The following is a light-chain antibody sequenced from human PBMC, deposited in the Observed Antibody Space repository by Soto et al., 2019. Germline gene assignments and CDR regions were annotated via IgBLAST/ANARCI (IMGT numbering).Light chain of an antibody. CDR3: CSYAGSSGKYV. CDR2: DVT. CDR1: SSDVGTYNY. V-gene: IGLV2-11*01. J-gene: IGLJ1*01. Sequence: QSVLTQPRSVSGSPGQSVTISCTGTSSDVGTYNYVSWYQQHPGKAPKLMIYDVTKRPSGVPDRFSGSKSGNTASLTISGLQAEDEADYYCCSYAGSSGKYVFGAGTKLTVL.